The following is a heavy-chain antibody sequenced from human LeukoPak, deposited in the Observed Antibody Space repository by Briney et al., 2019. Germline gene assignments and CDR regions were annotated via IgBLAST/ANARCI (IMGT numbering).Heavy chain of an antibody. CDR1: GGSISYYY. Sequence: SETLSLTCTVSGGSISYYYWSWLRQSPGKGLEWIGYIYYSGTTNYNPSLKSRVTISVDTPKNQFSLQLRSVTAADTAVYYCAREDPQTTVPEGMDVWGQGTTVTVSS. J-gene: IGHJ6*02. CDR3: AREDPQTTVPEGMDV. V-gene: IGHV4-59*01. CDR2: IYYSGTT. D-gene: IGHD4-17*01.